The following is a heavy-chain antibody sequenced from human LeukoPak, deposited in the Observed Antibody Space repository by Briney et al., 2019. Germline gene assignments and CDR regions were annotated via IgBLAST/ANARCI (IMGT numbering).Heavy chain of an antibody. CDR3: AREAAAGTFDY. D-gene: IGHD6-13*01. Sequence: SETLSLTCAVYGGSFSGYYWSWIRQPPGKGLEWIGEINHSGSTNYNPSPKSRVTISVDTSKNQFSLKLSSVTAADTAVYYCAREAAAGTFDYWGQGTLVTVSS. J-gene: IGHJ4*02. V-gene: IGHV4-34*01. CDR1: GGSFSGYY. CDR2: INHSGST.